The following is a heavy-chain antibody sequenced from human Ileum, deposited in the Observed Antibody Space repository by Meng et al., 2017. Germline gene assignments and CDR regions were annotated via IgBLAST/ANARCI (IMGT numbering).Heavy chain of an antibody. CDR2: IHTNTGNP. V-gene: IGHV7-4-1*02. D-gene: IGHD3-3*02. CDR1: GGTFNTYA. Sequence: VELVQAGAGVEKPGFSVNVCCKVSGGTFNTYAISWVRQAPGQGLEWLGWIHTNTGNPTYAQGLTGRFVFFLDTSVSSAYLQISSLKAEDTAVYYCAREDHFWSGYFDYWGQGTLVTVSS. J-gene: IGHJ4*02. CDR3: AREDHFWSGYFDY.